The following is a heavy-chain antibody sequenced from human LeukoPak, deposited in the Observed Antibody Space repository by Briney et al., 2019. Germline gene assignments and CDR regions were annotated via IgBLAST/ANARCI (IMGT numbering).Heavy chain of an antibody. V-gene: IGHV1-69*01. CDR2: IIPISGTA. Sequence: AASVKVSCKASGGTFSSYAISWVRQAPGQGLEWMGGIIPISGTANYAQKFQGRVTITADESTSTAYMELSSLRSEDTAVYYCARDFDSSWQHGFDPWGQGTLVTVSS. CDR3: ARDFDSSWQHGFDP. CDR1: GGTFSSYA. D-gene: IGHD6-13*01. J-gene: IGHJ5*02.